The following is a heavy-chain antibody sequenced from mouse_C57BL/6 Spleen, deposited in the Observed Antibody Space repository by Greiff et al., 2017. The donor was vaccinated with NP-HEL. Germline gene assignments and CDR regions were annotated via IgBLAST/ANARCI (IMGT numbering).Heavy chain of an antibody. CDR3: ARQGPYGDDY. CDR2: ISSGGSYT. J-gene: IGHJ2*01. CDR1: GFTFSSYG. V-gene: IGHV5-6*02. D-gene: IGHD1-1*01. Sequence: DVKLVESGGDLVKPGGSLKLSCAASGFTFSSYGMSWVRQTPDKRLEWVATISSGGSYTYYPDSVKGRFTISRDNAKNTLYLQMSSLKSEDTAMYYCARQGPYGDDYWGQGTTLTVSS.